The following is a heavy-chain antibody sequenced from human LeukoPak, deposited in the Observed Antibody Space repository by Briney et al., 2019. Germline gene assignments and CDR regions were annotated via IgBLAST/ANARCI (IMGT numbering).Heavy chain of an antibody. CDR3: SRDFVGAEDY. J-gene: IGHJ4*02. CDR2: INPAGSVT. V-gene: IGHV3-74*01. Sequence: GGSLRLSCSASGFTISSYWMHWVRQAPGKGLVWASRINPAGSVTNHADSVRGRFTISRDTATNTLYLEMNSLRAEDTAVYYCSRDFVGAEDYWGQGTLVTASS. CDR1: GFTISSYW. D-gene: IGHD3-16*01.